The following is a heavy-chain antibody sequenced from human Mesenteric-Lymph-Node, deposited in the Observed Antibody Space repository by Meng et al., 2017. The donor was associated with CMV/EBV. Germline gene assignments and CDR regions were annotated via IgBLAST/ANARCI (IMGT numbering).Heavy chain of an antibody. CDR3: ASVTRYYGMDV. J-gene: IGHJ6*02. D-gene: IGHD3-16*02. CDR2: INHSGST. Sequence: GSLRLSCAVYGGSFSGYYWSWIRQPPGKGLEWIGEINHSGSTNYNPSLKSRVTISVDTSKNQFSLKLSSVTAADTAVYYCASVTRYYGMDVWGQGTTVTVSS. CDR1: GGSFSGYY. V-gene: IGHV4-34*01.